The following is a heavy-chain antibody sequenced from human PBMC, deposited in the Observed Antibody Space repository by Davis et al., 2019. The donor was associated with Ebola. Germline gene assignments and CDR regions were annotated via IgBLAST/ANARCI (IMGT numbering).Heavy chain of an antibody. J-gene: IGHJ6*02. V-gene: IGHV1-8*01. CDR3: AREGTGDGFIYYYGMDV. Sequence: AASVKVSCKASGYTFSNYAINWVRQATGQRLEWMGLLNPNSCDTGYAQKFQGRVTMTRNTSISTAYMELSSLRSEDTAVYYCAREGTGDGFIYYYGMDVWGQGTTVTVSS. D-gene: IGHD1-1*01. CDR1: GYTFSNYA. CDR2: LNPNSCDT.